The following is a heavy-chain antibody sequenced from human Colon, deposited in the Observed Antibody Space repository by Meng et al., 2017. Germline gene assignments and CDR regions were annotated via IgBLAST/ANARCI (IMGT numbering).Heavy chain of an antibody. CDR1: GFSLSTTGMR. V-gene: IGHV2-70*04. Sequence: SGPTLVKPTQTLTLTCTFSGFSLSTTGMRGSWIRQPPGKALEWLARIDWDDDKFYSTSLKTRLTISKDTSKDQVVLTMTNMDPVDTATYYCARTINYDSSNYIPFDYWGQGTLVTVSS. CDR3: ARTINYDSSNYIPFDY. J-gene: IGHJ4*02. CDR2: IDWDDDK. D-gene: IGHD3-22*01.